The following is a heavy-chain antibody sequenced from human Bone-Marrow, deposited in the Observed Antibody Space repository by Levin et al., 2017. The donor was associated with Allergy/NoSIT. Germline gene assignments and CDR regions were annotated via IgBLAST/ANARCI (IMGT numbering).Heavy chain of an antibody. CDR1: GFTFGDYA. D-gene: IGHD3-10*01. J-gene: IGHJ6*03. V-gene: IGHV3-49*04. CDR2: IRSKAYGGTT. CDR3: TRDNRFITMVQGVNLYYYYYMDV. Sequence: PGGSLRLSCTASGFTFGDYAMSWVRQAPGKGLEWVGFIRSKAYGGTTEYAASVKGRFTISRDDSKSIAYLQMNSLKTEDTAVYYCTRDNRFITMVQGVNLYYYYYMDVWGKGTTVTVSS.